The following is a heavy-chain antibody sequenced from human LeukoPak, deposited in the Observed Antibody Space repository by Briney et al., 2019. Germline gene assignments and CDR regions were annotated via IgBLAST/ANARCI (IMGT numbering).Heavy chain of an antibody. J-gene: IGHJ4*02. Sequence: GGSLRLPCAASGFTFSSYGMHWVRQAPGKGLEWVAVISYDGSNKYYADSVKGRFTISRDNSKNTLYLQMNSLRAEDTAVYYCAKAPGGYCSGGSCYHGDYWGQGTLVTVSS. CDR1: GFTFSSYG. V-gene: IGHV3-30*18. CDR2: ISYDGSNK. CDR3: AKAPGGYCSGGSCYHGDY. D-gene: IGHD2-15*01.